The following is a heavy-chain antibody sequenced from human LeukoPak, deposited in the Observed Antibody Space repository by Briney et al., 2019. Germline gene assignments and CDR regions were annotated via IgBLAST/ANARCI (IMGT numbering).Heavy chain of an antibody. CDR1: GHTFTGYY. D-gene: IGHD1-26*01. CDR2: INPNSGGT. CDR3: ARLGAGSPHSEPDY. Sequence: GASVKVSCKASGHTFTGYYMHWVRQAPGQGLEWMGWINPNSGGTNYAQKFQGRVTMTRDTSISTAYMELSRLRSDDTAVYYCARLGAGSPHSEPDYWGQGTLVTVSS. J-gene: IGHJ4*02. V-gene: IGHV1-2*02.